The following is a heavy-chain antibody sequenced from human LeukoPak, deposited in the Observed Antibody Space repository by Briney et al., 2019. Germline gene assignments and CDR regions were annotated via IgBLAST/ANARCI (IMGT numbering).Heavy chain of an antibody. D-gene: IGHD3-9*01. J-gene: IGHJ4*02. V-gene: IGHV1-8*01. CDR3: ARDPLTGYLDY. CDR1: GGTFTSYD. Sequence: SVKVSCKASGGTFTSYDINWVRQATGQGLEWMGWMNPNSGNTGYAQKFQGRVTITRDTSASTAYMELSSLRSEDTAVYYCARDPLTGYLDYWGQGTLVTVSS. CDR2: MNPNSGNT.